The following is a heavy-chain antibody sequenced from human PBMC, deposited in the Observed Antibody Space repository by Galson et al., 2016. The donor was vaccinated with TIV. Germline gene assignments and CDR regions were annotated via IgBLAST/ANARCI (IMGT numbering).Heavy chain of an antibody. D-gene: IGHD6-25*01. Sequence: SVKVSCKASGVSFNTHGIVWVRQAPGQGLEWVGEVVPQYGTTTNTQSFQDRVTITTDESTSTAYMEVSRLKSEDTAVYYCARCWGDFRSGPVAFHVGMDVWGQGTTVVVSS. CDR3: ARCWGDFRSGPVAFHVGMDV. CDR2: VVPQYGTT. J-gene: IGHJ6*02. CDR1: GVSFNTHG. V-gene: IGHV1-69*05.